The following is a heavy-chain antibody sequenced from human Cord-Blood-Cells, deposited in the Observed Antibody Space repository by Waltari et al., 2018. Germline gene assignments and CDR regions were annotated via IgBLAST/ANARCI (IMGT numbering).Heavy chain of an antibody. CDR1: GFPFSSHG. CDR3: AEGLSGYYYFQH. Sequence: QVQLVESGGGVVQPGRSLRLSCAASGFPFSSHGMPWVRQAPGKGVEWVAVIWDEGSNKYYADSVKGRFTISRDNSKNTLYLQMNSLRAEDTAMYYCAEGLSGYYYFQHWGQGTLVTVSS. CDR2: IWDEGSNK. J-gene: IGHJ1*01. D-gene: IGHD3-22*01. V-gene: IGHV3-30*18.